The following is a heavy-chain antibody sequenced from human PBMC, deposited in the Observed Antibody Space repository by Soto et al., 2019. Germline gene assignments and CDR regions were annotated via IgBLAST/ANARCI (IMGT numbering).Heavy chain of an antibody. J-gene: IGHJ6*02. CDR1: GGAFPSYT. CDR3: AQVAFGELWRGMDV. V-gene: IGHV1-69*02. CDR2: IIPIRDVA. D-gene: IGHD3-10*01. Sequence: QLVQSGAEVKRPGSSVKVSCKASGGAFPSYTISWVRQAPGQGPEWMGTIIPIRDVAKNAQKFQGRVAITADKTTRTDYMELRRLRSDDTAVYCGAQVAFGELWRGMDVWGQGTTITVSS.